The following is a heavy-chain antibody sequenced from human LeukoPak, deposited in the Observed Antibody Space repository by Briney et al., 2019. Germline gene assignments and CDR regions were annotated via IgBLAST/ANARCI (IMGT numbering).Heavy chain of an antibody. J-gene: IGHJ4*02. D-gene: IGHD3-3*01. CDR2: INPNSGGT. Sequence: ASVKVSCKASGYTFTGYYMHWVRQAPGQGLEWMGWINPNSGGTNYAQKFQGRVTMTRDTSISTAYMELGRLRSDDTAVYYCARGPTYYDFLVGKKFDYWGQGTLVTVSS. V-gene: IGHV1-2*02. CDR3: ARGPTYYDFLVGKKFDY. CDR1: GYTFTGYY.